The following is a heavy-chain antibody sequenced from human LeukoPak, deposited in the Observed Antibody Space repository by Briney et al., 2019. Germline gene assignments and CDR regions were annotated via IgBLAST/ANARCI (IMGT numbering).Heavy chain of an antibody. CDR1: GYTFTTYG. D-gene: IGHD5-12*01. Sequence: SVKVSCKASGYTFTTYGIGWVRQAPGQGLEWMGGIIPIFGTANSAQKFQGRVTITADESTSTAYMELSSLRSEDTAVYYCARDRGTATINWFDPWGQGTLVTVSS. CDR2: IIPIFGTA. J-gene: IGHJ5*02. V-gene: IGHV1-69*13. CDR3: ARDRGTATINWFDP.